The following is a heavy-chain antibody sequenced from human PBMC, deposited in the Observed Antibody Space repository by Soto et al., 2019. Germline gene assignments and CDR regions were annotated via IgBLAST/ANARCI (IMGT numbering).Heavy chain of an antibody. CDR3: QGGDF. CDR1: GGSFRGYF. D-gene: IGHD3-16*01. Sequence: SETLSLTCAVSGGSFRGYFWSWIRQSPDKGLEWIGEINDSGSTYYNPSFKSRLTISVDTSKSQISLTLTSVTAADSAVYYCQGGDFWGQGTRVTVTS. J-gene: IGHJ4*02. V-gene: IGHV4-34*01. CDR2: INDSGST.